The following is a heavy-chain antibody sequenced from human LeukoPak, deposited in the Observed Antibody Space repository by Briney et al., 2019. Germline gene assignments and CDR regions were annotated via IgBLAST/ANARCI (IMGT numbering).Heavy chain of an antibody. CDR2: IYTSGST. CDR1: GGSISSYY. J-gene: IGHJ6*03. D-gene: IGHD6-6*01. Sequence: SETLPLTCTVSGGSISSYYWSWIRQPAGKGLEWIGRIYTSGSTNYNPSLKSRVTMSVDTSKNQFSLKLSSVTAADTAVYYCARSSIAARPSYYYYYMDVWGKGTTVTVSS. CDR3: ARSSIAARPSYYYYYMDV. V-gene: IGHV4-4*07.